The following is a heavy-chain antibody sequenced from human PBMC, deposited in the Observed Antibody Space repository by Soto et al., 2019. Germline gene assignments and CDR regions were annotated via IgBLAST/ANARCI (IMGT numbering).Heavy chain of an antibody. CDR2: IHYTGST. J-gene: IGHJ5*02. D-gene: IGHD2-15*01. Sequence: QLQLQESGPGLVKPSETLSLTCSVSGGSISSSNYYRAWIRQPPGKWLEWIGSIHYTGSTYYNPSLKSRVTISVDTSKNQFSLKLTSVSAADTAVYYCARRECSGGTCSFDHWGQGTLVTVSS. CDR1: GGSISSSNYY. CDR3: ARRECSGGTCSFDH. V-gene: IGHV4-39*01.